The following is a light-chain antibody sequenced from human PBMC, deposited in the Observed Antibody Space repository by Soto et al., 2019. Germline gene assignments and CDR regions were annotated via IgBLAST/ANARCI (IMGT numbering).Light chain of an antibody. V-gene: IGLV2-14*01. CDR2: EVS. J-gene: IGLJ2*01. Sequence: QSALTQPASVSGSPGQSITISCTGTSSDVGGYNYVSWYQQHPGKAPKLMIYEVSNRPSGLSNRFSGSKSGNTASLTISGRQAEDEGDYYCSSYTSHSTLVVFGGGTKLTV. CDR1: SSDVGGYNY. CDR3: SSYTSHSTLVV.